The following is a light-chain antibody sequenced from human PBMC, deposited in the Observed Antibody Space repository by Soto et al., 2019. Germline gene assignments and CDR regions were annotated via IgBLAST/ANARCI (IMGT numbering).Light chain of an antibody. CDR2: KTS. V-gene: IGKV1-5*03. CDR3: QHWTDYSWT. J-gene: IGKJ1*01. Sequence: DIHMTQSPSTLSASVGDRVTITCRASQSRTMSFAWYQQKPGNAPNLLIYKTSSLERGVPSRFSGSGSGTEFTLTISSLQPDDFAPYYCQHWTDYSWTFGQGTKVEVK. CDR1: QSRTMS.